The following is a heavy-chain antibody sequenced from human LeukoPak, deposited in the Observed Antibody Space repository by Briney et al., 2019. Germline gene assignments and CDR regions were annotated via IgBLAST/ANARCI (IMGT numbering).Heavy chain of an antibody. CDR3: ARDLGGSSGWYDY. CDR1: GFSASSNY. D-gene: IGHD6-19*01. Sequence: GGSLRLSCAAPGFSASSNYMCCVRQAQGEGLEWVAGMYGGGGAYYAEYVKGRFTNSRDNSKNTLYLQMNSLRAEDTAVYYCARDLGGSSGWYDYWGQGSLVTVSS. V-gene: IGHV3-53*01. J-gene: IGHJ4*02. CDR2: MYGGGGA.